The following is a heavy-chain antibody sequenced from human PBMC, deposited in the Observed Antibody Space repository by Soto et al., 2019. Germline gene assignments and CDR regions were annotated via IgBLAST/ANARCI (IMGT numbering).Heavy chain of an antibody. CDR2: IYYSGST. CDR1: GGSISSSSYY. CDR3: ARHPSADFWSGYYNYYFDY. V-gene: IGHV4-39*01. D-gene: IGHD3-3*01. J-gene: IGHJ4*02. Sequence: SETLSLTCTVSGGSISSSSYYWGWIRQPPGKGLEWIGSIYYSGSTYYNPSLKSRVTISVDTSKNQFSLKLSSVTAADTAVYYCARHPSADFWSGYYNYYFDYWGQGTLVTVSS.